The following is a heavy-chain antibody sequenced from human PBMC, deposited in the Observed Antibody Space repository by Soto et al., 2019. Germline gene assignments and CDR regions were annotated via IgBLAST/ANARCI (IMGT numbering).Heavy chain of an antibody. CDR3: AKGAGIFGVVIQYYFDY. V-gene: IGHV3-23*01. CDR1: GFTFSSYA. CDR2: VSDSGGGT. D-gene: IGHD3-3*01. J-gene: IGHJ4*02. Sequence: PGGSLRLSCAASGFTFSSYAMSWVRQAPGKGLEWGSAVSDSGGGTYYAGSVKGRFTISRDNSKNTLFLQMNSLRADDTAVYYCAKGAGIFGVVIQYYFDYWGQGTLVTVSS.